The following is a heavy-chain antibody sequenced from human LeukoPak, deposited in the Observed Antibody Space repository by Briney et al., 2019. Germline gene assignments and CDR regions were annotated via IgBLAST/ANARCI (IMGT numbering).Heavy chain of an antibody. Sequence: GGSLRLSCAASGFTLSSYAMHWVRQAPGKGLEWVAVISYDGSNKYYADSVKGRFTISRDNSKNTLYLQMNSLRAEDTAVYYCALIDYWGQGTLVTVSS. J-gene: IGHJ4*02. V-gene: IGHV3-30-3*01. CDR1: GFTLSSYA. CDR2: ISYDGSNK. CDR3: ALIDY.